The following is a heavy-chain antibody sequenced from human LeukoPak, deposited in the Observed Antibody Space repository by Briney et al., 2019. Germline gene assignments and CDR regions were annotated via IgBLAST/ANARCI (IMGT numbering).Heavy chain of an antibody. CDR2: IFSGGSI. CDR1: GGSISSDNW. V-gene: IGHV3-53*01. D-gene: IGHD4-17*01. Sequence: ETLSLTCAVSGGSISSDNWWSWVRQTPGKELEWVSLIFSGGSIYYADSVKGRFTISRDNSNNTLYLQMNSLRAEDTAVYYCAKADFSHEYGDYDSDYWGQGTLVTVSS. CDR3: AKADFSHEYGDYDSDY. J-gene: IGHJ4*02.